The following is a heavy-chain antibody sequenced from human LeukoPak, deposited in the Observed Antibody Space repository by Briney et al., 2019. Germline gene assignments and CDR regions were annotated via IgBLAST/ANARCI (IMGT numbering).Heavy chain of an antibody. CDR2: FSVSDGIT. CDR3: AKEPARNTMVRGVIGVYFDY. D-gene: IGHD3-10*01. Sequence: PGGSLRLSCAASGFTFSSYAMSWVRQAPGKGLEWVSGFSVSDGITYYADSVKGRFTISRDNSKNTLYLQMNSLRAEDTAVYYCAKEPARNTMVRGVIGVYFDYWGQGTLVTVSS. CDR1: GFTFSSYA. J-gene: IGHJ4*02. V-gene: IGHV3-23*01.